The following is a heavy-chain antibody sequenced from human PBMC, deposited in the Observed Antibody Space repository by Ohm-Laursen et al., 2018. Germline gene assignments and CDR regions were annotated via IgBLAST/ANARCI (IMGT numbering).Heavy chain of an antibody. CDR3: ARERVEANFDY. V-gene: IGHV4-59*01. CDR1: GYSISSGYY. CDR2: VHYRGST. D-gene: IGHD5-12*01. J-gene: IGHJ4*02. Sequence: SETLSLTCTVSGYSISSGYYWGWIRQPPGKGLEWIGYVHYRGSTNYNPSLTSRLTISVDTSKKQFSLQLSSVTAADTAVYYCARERVEANFDYWGQGTLVTVSS.